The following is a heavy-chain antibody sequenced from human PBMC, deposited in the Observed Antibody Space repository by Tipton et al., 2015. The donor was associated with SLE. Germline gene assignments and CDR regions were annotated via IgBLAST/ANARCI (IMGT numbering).Heavy chain of an antibody. D-gene: IGHD6-19*01. CDR1: GFTFSSYS. Sequence: LRLSCAASGFTFSSYSMNWVRQAPGKGLEWIGSIYYSGSTYYNPSLKSRVTISVDTSKNQFSLKLSSVTAADTAVYYWARHGSSGWHQALGWGQGTLVTVSS. J-gene: IGHJ4*02. V-gene: IGHV4-39*07. CDR2: IYYSGST. CDR3: ARHGSSGWHQALG.